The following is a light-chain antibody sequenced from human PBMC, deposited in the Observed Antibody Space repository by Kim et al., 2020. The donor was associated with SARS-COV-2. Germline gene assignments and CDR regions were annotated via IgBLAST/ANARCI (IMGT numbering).Light chain of an antibody. J-gene: IGLJ2*01. CDR2: YDS. CDR3: QVWENTLRT. Sequence: GRKSILWYQHKPGQAPVLVIYYDSDRPPGVSERFSASNSGNTATLAISSVEPEDEADYYCQVWENTLRTFGGGTQLTVL. V-gene: IGLV3-21*01. CDR1: GRKS.